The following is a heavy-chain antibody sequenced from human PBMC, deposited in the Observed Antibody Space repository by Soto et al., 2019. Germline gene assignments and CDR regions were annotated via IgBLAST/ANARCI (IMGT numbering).Heavy chain of an antibody. CDR1: GGSVSSGSYY. CDR3: ARRGSDAFDI. Sequence: PSETLSLTCTVSGGSVSSGSYYWSWIRQPPGKGLEWIGYIYYSGSTNYNPSLKSRVTISVDTSKNQFSLKLSSVTAADTAVYYCARRGSDAFDIWGQGTMVTVSS. J-gene: IGHJ3*02. V-gene: IGHV4-61*01. CDR2: IYYSGST.